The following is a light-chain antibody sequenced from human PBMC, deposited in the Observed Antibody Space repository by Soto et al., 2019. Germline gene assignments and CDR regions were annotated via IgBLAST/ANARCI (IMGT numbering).Light chain of an antibody. J-gene: IGKJ3*01. Sequence: EIVMTQSPATLSVSPGEGATLSCRASQSVSSNLAWYQQKPGQAPRLLIYDASTRATGVPVRFSGYGSGTDFILTISSLQSEDSALYYCQHYNSWPTFGPGTKVEIK. V-gene: IGKV3D-15*01. CDR2: DAS. CDR3: QHYNSWPT. CDR1: QSVSSN.